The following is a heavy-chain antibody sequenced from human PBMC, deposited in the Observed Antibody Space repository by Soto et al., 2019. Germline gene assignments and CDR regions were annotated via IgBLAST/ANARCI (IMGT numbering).Heavy chain of an antibody. CDR1: GFTFTSYW. V-gene: IGHV3-7*01. CDR2: IKEDGSAK. CDR3: AREDFYRFDY. Sequence: EVQLVESGGGLVQPEGSLRVSCAASGFTFTSYWMSWVRQAPGKGLEWVANIKEDGSAKYYLDSVKGRFTISRDNAKNSLYLQMSSLRAEDTAVYYCAREDFYRFDYWGQGNLVTVSS. J-gene: IGHJ4*02.